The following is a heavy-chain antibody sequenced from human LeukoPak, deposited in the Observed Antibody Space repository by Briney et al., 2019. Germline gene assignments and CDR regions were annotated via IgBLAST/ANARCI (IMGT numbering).Heavy chain of an antibody. V-gene: IGHV4-31*03. J-gene: IGHJ4*02. CDR2: IYYSGST. Sequence: MTSETLSLTCTVSGGSISSGGYYWSWIRQHPRKGLEWIGYIYYSGSTYYNPSLKSRVTIPVDTSKNQFSLKLSSVTAADTAVYYCARVRDSGPDYWGQGTLVTVSS. D-gene: IGHD6-25*01. CDR1: GGSISSGGYY. CDR3: ARVRDSGPDY.